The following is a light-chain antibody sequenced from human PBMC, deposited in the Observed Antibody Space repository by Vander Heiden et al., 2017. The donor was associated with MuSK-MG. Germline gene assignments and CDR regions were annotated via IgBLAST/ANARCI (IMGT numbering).Light chain of an antibody. CDR1: QSVSSY. V-gene: IGKV3-11*01. CDR3: QQRSTWPPAFT. CDR2: DAS. J-gene: IGKJ4*01. Sequence: EIVLTQSPATLSLSPGERATLSCRASQSVSSYLAWYQQKPGQAPRLLIYDASDRATGIPARFSGSGSGTDFTLTISSLEPEDSAVYYCQQRSTWPPAFTFGGGTKVEIK.